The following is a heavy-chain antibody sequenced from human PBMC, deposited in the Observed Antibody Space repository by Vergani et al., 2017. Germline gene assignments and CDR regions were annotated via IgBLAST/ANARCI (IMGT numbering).Heavy chain of an antibody. CDR1: GGSIHNYY. V-gene: IGHV4-4*07. Sequence: QVPLQESGPGLVNPSETLSLNCSVSGGSIHNYYWSWIRQPAGKGLEWIGRFSIGGSTDSNPSLKSRVTMSIDTSRNLFFLRLTSVTAADTAVYSGARGTPILDYWCQGTLVTVAS. CDR2: FSIGGST. J-gene: IGHJ4*02. CDR3: ARGTPILDY.